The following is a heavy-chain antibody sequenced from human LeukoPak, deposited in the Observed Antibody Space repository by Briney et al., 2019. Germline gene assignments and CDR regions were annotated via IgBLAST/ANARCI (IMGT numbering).Heavy chain of an antibody. CDR2: ISSSSGGTI. D-gene: IGHD6-19*01. CDR3: PKFEGATIPGWFNDY. V-gene: IGHV3-23*01. Sequence: GGSLRLSCAASGFTFSNYEMNWVRQAPGKGLEWVSYISSSSGGTIYYADSVKGRFTISRDNSKNTLYLQMNSLRTEDTAVYFCPKFEGATIPGWFNDYWGQGILVTVSS. J-gene: IGHJ4*02. CDR1: GFTFSNYE.